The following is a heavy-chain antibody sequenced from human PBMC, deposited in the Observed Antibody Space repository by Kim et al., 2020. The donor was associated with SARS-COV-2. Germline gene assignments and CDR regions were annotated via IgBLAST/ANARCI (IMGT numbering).Heavy chain of an antibody. V-gene: IGHV3-7*03. CDR3: AKIAVTGTGHGNLDY. J-gene: IGHJ4*02. Sequence: GGSLRLSCAASGFTFSSYWMSWVRQAPGKGLEWVANIKQDGSQNYYVDSVKGRFTISRDNAENSLYLQMNSLRAEDTAVYYCAKIAVTGTGHGNLDYWGQGTLVTVSS. CDR2: IKQDGSQN. D-gene: IGHD6-19*01. CDR1: GFTFSSYW.